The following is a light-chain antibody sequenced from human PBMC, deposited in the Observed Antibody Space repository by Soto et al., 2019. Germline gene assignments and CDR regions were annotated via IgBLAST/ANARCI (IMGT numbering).Light chain of an antibody. V-gene: IGKV3-15*01. CDR1: QSVSNN. Sequence: EIVMTQSPATLSVSPGERATLSCRASQSVSNNLAWYQKKPGQAPRLLIYGASTRATGIPARFSGSGSGKEFTLPHSSLQSEDFEVYYCQQYNTWWTSGKGTKEKIK. CDR2: GAS. J-gene: IGKJ1*01. CDR3: QQYNTWWT.